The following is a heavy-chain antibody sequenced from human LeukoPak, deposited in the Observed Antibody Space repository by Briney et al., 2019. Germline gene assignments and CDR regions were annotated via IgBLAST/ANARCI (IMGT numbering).Heavy chain of an antibody. CDR3: ARDLTGTLSMDV. D-gene: IGHD1-20*01. CDR1: GFTFSSDS. CDR2: ISSSSSYI. V-gene: IGHV3-21*01. Sequence: GGSLRLSCAASGFTFSSDSMNWVRQAPGKGLEWVSSISSSSSYIYYADSVKGRFTISRDNAKNSLYLQMNSLRAEDTAVYCCARDLTGTLSMDVWGKGTTVTVSS. J-gene: IGHJ6*03.